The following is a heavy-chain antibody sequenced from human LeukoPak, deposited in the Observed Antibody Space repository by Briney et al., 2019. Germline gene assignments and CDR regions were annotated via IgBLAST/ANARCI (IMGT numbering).Heavy chain of an antibody. CDR3: AKEGTLYYSDRIPY. V-gene: IGHV3-23*01. D-gene: IGHD3-22*01. Sequence: GGSPRLSCAASGFTFSSYAMSWVRQAPGKGLEWVSSISGSGGSTYYADSVRGRFTISRDNSKNTLYLQMNSLRAEDTAVYYCAKEGTLYYSDRIPYWGQGTLVTVSS. CDR1: GFTFSSYA. J-gene: IGHJ4*02. CDR2: ISGSGGST.